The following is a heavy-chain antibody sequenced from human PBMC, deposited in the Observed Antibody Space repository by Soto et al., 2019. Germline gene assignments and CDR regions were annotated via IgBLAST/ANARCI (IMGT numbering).Heavy chain of an antibody. V-gene: IGHV4-31*03. D-gene: IGHD1-26*01. J-gene: IGHJ4*02. CDR2: IYYSGST. CDR3: ARDEGGTTAIGG. Sequence: QVQLQESGPGLVKPSQTLSLTCTVSGGSISSGGYYWSWIRQHPGKGLEWIGYIYYSGSTYYNPSLKSRVTISVDTSKSEYSLKLSSVTAADTAVYYCARDEGGTTAIGGWGQGTLVTVSS. CDR1: GGSISSGGYY.